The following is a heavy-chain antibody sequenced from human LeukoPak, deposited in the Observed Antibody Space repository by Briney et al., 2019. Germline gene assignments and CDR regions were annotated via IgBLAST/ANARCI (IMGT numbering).Heavy chain of an antibody. V-gene: IGHV3-73*01. Sequence: GGSLRLSCAASGFTFSGSAMHWVRQASGKGLEWVGRIRSKANSYATAYAASVKGRFTISRDDSKNTAYLQMNSLKTEDTPLYYCTRHREPGAGAGTLDYSGEGTLVTVSP. J-gene: IGHJ4*02. CDR1: GFTFSGSA. CDR3: TRHREPGAGAGTLDY. CDR2: IRSKANSYAT. D-gene: IGHD6-19*01.